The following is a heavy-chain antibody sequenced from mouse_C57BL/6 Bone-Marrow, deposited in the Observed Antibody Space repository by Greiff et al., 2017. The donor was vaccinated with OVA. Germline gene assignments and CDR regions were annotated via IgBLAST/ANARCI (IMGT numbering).Heavy chain of an antibody. J-gene: IGHJ4*01. D-gene: IGHD2-5*01. CDR3: AIYYSNSYAMDY. CDR2: IHPNSGST. CDR1: GYTFTSYW. V-gene: IGHV1-64*01. Sequence: QVQLQQPGAELVKPGASVKLSCKASGYTFTSYWMHWVKQRPGQGLEWIGMIHPNSGSTNYNEKFKSKATLTVDKSSSTAYMQLSSLTSEDSAVYYCAIYYSNSYAMDYWGQGTSVTVSS.